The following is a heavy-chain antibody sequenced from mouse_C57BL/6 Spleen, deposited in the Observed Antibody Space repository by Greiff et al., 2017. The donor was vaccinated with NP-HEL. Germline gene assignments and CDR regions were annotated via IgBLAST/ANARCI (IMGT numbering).Heavy chain of an antibody. J-gene: IGHJ3*01. Sequence: DVKLVESGGGLVKPGGSLKLSCAASGFTFSSYAMSWVRQTPEKRLEWVATISDGGSYTYYPDNVKGRFTISRDNAKNNLYLQMSHLKSENKAMYNYSYRDDWIAYWGQGTLVTVSS. CDR3: SYRDDWIAY. D-gene: IGHD2-13*01. CDR2: ISDGGSYT. V-gene: IGHV5-4*03. CDR1: GFTFSSYA.